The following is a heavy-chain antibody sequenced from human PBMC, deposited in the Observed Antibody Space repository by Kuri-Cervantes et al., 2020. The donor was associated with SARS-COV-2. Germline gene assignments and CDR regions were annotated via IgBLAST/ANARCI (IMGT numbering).Heavy chain of an antibody. CDR3: ARGRGEGYCSGGSCYPGGKYYYYHYGMDV. J-gene: IGHJ6*02. CDR2: INHSGST. D-gene: IGHD2-15*01. Sequence: ESLKISCAVYGGSFSGYYWSWIRQPPGKGLEWIGEINHSGSTNYNPSLKSRVTISVDTSKNQFSLKLSSVTAADTAVYYCARGRGEGYCSGGSCYPGGKYYYYHYGMDVWGQGTTVTVSS. CDR1: GGSFSGYY. V-gene: IGHV4-34*01.